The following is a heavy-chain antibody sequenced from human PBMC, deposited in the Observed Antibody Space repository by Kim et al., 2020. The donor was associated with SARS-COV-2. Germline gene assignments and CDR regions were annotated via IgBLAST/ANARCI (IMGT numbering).Heavy chain of an antibody. CDR1: GFTFSSYW. J-gene: IGHJ6*02. CDR2: IKQDGSEK. Sequence: GGSLRLSCAASGFTFSSYWMNWVRQAPGKGLEWVANIKQDGSEKYYVDSVKGRFTISRDNAKNALYLQMNSLRAEDTAVYYCARDMGYSSGWYGYYYYGMDVWGQGTTVTVSS. V-gene: IGHV3-7*01. D-gene: IGHD6-19*01. CDR3: ARDMGYSSGWYGYYYYGMDV.